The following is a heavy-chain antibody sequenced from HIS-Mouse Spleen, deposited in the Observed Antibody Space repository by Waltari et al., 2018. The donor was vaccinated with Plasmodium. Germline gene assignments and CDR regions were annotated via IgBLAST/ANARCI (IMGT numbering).Heavy chain of an antibody. J-gene: IGHJ2*01. CDR2: INHSGST. D-gene: IGHD3-10*01. CDR1: GGSFRRYY. CDR3: ARGRVLGTSSGYFDL. V-gene: IGHV4-34*01. Sequence: QVQLQQWGAGLLKPSETLSLTCAVYGGSFRRYYWSWIRQPPGKGLEWIGEINHSGSTNYNPSLKSRVTISVDTSKNQFSLKLSSVTAADTAVYYCARGRVLGTSSGYFDLWGRGTLVTVSS.